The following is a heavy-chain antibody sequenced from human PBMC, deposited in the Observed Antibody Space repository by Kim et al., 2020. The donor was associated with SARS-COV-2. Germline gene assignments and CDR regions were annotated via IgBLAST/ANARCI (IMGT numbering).Heavy chain of an antibody. CDR2: YSASN. D-gene: IGHD3-10*01. J-gene: IGHJ4*02. Sequence: YSASNNYPPSLKMRVTISVDTSKNQFSLKLSSVTAADTAVYYCARGFGDYWGQGTLVTVSS. CDR3: ARGFGDY. V-gene: IGHV4-59*09.